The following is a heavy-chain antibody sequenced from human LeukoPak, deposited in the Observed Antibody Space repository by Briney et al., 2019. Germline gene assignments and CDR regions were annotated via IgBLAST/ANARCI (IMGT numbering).Heavy chain of an antibody. CDR3: ATVGDSSGDH. D-gene: IGHD3-22*01. Sequence: GASVKVSCKASGGTFSSYAISWVRQAPGQGLEWMGGIIPIFGTANYAQKFQGRVTITADESTSTAYMELISLRSEDTAVYYCATVGDSSGDHWGQGTLVTVSS. J-gene: IGHJ4*02. CDR1: GGTFSSYA. V-gene: IGHV1-69*13. CDR2: IIPIFGTA.